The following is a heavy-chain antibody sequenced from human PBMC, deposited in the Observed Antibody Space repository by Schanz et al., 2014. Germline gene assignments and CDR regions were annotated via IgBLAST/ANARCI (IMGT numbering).Heavy chain of an antibody. V-gene: IGHV3-53*01. Sequence: EVQLVESGGGLIQPGGSLRLSCAVSGFTVNTNYMSWVRQAPEKGLELISSMYINSGSTQYADSVKSRVIIPRDMSTNTVSRQMNSLRAEDTAVEFCARDGGRDGYNLAFDVWGQGTLATVSS. CDR2: MYINSGST. CDR1: GFTVNTNY. J-gene: IGHJ3*01. CDR3: ARDGGRDGYNLAFDV. D-gene: IGHD5-12*01.